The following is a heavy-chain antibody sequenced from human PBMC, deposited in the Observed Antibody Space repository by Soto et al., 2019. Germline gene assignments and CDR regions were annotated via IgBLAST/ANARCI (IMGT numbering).Heavy chain of an antibody. V-gene: IGHV1-18*01. CDR1: GYTFTSYG. Sequence: QVQLVQSGAEVKKPGASVKVSCKASGYTFTSYGISWVRQAPGQGLEWMGWISAYNGNTNYAQKLQGRVTMTTDTSTSTAYMELRRLRSDDTPVYYRARVAGAGWLRFLNYSDYWGQGTPVTLS. CDR2: ISAYNGNT. CDR3: ARVAGAGWLRFLNYSDY. J-gene: IGHJ4*02. D-gene: IGHD5-12*01.